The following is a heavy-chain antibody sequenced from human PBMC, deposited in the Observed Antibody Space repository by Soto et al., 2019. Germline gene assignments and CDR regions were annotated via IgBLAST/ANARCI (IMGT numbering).Heavy chain of an antibody. V-gene: IGHV4-59*11. CDR2: IYYRGST. J-gene: IGHJ6*02. CDR3: ARDGREAYGMDV. D-gene: IGHD1-26*01. Sequence: ETLSLTCTVSGGSISSHYWSWVRQAPGKGLEWIGHIYYRGSTTYNPPLRSRSTISVDTSNNQFSLKLNSVTTADTAVYYCARDGREAYGMDVWGQGTNVTVSS. CDR1: GGSISSHY.